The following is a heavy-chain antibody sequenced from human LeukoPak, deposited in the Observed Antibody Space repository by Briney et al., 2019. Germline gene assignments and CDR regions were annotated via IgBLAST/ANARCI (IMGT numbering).Heavy chain of an antibody. CDR3: AREKQLDWADYYYYYMDV. CDR1: GYTFTGYY. CDR2: INPDSGGT. Sequence: ASVKVSCKASGYTFTGYYMHWVRQAPGHGLEWMGWINPDSGGTNYAQKFQGRVTMTRDTSINTAYMELSRLRSDDTAVYYCAREKQLDWADYYYYYMDVWGKGTTVTVSS. V-gene: IGHV1-2*02. J-gene: IGHJ6*03. D-gene: IGHD1-1*01.